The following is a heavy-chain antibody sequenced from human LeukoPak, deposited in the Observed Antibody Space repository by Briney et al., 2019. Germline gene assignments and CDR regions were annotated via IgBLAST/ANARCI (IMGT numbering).Heavy chain of an antibody. CDR3: ARDLSPRLVRSNWFDP. D-gene: IGHD4-11*01. CDR1: GYTFTSYG. Sequence: GASVKVSCKASGYTFTSYGISWVRQAPGQGLEWMGWISAYNGNTNYAQKLQGRVTMTTDTSTSTAYMELRSLRSDDTAVYYCARDLSPRLVRSNWFDPWGQGTLVTVSS. CDR2: ISAYNGNT. J-gene: IGHJ5*02. V-gene: IGHV1-18*01.